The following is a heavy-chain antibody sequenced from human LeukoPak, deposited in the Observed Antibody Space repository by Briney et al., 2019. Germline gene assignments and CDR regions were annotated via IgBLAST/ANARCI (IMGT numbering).Heavy chain of an antibody. CDR1: GYTFTGYY. D-gene: IGHD1-14*01. Sequence: ASVKVSCKAYGYTFTGYYMHWVRQAPGQGLEWMGWINPNSGGTNYAQKFQGRVTMTRDTSISTAYMELSSLRSEDTAVYYCARDPNNKAFDIWGQGTMVTVSS. CDR3: ARDPNNKAFDI. CDR2: INPNSGGT. J-gene: IGHJ3*02. V-gene: IGHV1-2*02.